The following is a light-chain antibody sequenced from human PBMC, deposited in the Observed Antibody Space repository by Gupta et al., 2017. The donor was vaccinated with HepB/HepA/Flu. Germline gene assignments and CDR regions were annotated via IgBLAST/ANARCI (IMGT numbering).Light chain of an antibody. Sequence: EIVLTQSPATLSLSPGQRATLSCRASQSVSSYLAWYQQTPGQAPRLLIYDTSLRATGIPARFSGSGSGTDFTLTISSLEPEDFAVYYCQQRDNWLTFGGGTKVEIK. J-gene: IGKJ4*01. V-gene: IGKV3-11*01. CDR2: DTS. CDR1: QSVSSY. CDR3: QQRDNWLT.